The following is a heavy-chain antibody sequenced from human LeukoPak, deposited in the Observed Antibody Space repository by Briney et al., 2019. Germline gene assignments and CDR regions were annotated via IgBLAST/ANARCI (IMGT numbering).Heavy chain of an antibody. J-gene: IGHJ5*02. V-gene: IGHV4-59*01. CDR1: NGSINTYY. D-gene: IGHD2-2*01. Sequence: SETLSLTCTVSNGSINTYYWSWIRQPPGKGLEWIGYIYYSGSTNYNPSLKSRVTISVDTSKNRFPLKLSSVTAADTAVYYCARGRYQLSPWGQGTLVAVSS. CDR3: ARGRYQLSP. CDR2: IYYSGST.